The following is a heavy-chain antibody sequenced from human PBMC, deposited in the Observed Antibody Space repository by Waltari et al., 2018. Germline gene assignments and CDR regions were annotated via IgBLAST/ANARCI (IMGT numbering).Heavy chain of an antibody. J-gene: IGHJ3*02. CDR1: GYTVSSYD. D-gene: IGHD2-8*01. CDR2: VNHNSGTN. V-gene: IGHV1-8*03. Sequence: QVQQVQSGAEVKKPGTSVKVFCKASGYTVSSYDINWVRQASGQGLEWMGWVNHNSGTNGFAQKFQGRVTITRNTSIRTAYMELSSLRSEDTCVYYCARGHINAVTFDIWGQGTMVTVSS. CDR3: ARGHINAVTFDI.